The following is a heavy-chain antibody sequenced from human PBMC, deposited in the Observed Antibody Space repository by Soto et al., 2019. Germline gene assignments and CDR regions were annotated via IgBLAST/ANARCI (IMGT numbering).Heavy chain of an antibody. CDR3: ARRDPEWELGGGWFDP. CDR2: IYNNGST. Sequence: TSSIAYGNGVGVSCDRILNKQPPGKGLEWIGYIYNNGSTNYKSSLKSRVTISVDTSKNQFSLKLSFVTAADTAVYYCARRDPEWELGGGWFDPWGHGTLVTVSS. J-gene: IGHJ5*02. CDR1: YGNGVGVSCD. D-gene: IGHD1-26*01. V-gene: IGHV4-61*01.